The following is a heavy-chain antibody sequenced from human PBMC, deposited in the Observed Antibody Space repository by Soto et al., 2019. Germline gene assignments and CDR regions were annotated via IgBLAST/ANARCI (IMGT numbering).Heavy chain of an antibody. J-gene: IGHJ4*02. Sequence: GGPLRLSCAAPRVTFSSYGMHWVRQAPGKGLEWVAVISYDGSNKYYADSVKGRFTISRDNSKNTLYLQMNSLRAEDTAVYYCAKGDRKGYYGSGSYFDYWGQGTLVTVSS. CDR3: AKGDRKGYYGSGSYFDY. V-gene: IGHV3-30*18. CDR1: RVTFSSYG. D-gene: IGHD3-10*01. CDR2: ISYDGSNK.